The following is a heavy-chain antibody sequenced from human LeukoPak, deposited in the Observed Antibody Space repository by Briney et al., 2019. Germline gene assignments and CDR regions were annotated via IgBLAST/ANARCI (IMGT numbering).Heavy chain of an antibody. Sequence: SETLSLTCTVSGVSISSGDRYWSWIRQSPGKGLEWIGYIYSTGNTYYNPSLKSRVIISVDTSKNQFSLELNSVTAADTAVYYCDRDSYSYGYGGFDYWGQGILVTVSS. CDR2: IYSTGNT. V-gene: IGHV4-30-4*01. CDR1: GVSISSGDRY. CDR3: DRDSYSYGYGGFDY. J-gene: IGHJ4*02. D-gene: IGHD5-18*01.